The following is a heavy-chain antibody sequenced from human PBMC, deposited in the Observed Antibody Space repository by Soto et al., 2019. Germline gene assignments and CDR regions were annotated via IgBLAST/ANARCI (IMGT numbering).Heavy chain of an antibody. V-gene: IGHV3-23*01. CDR3: AKKDVVVVATILVLPFDY. CDR2: ISNRGVTT. J-gene: IGHJ4*02. Sequence: EVQLLESGGGLVQPGGSLRLSCAASGFTFNSYAMSWVRQAPGKGLEWVSFISNRGVTTYYADSVKGRFTISRDNSKNTLYLQRNSLRADTTAVYYCAKKDVVVVATILVLPFDYWGQGTLVTVSS. D-gene: IGHD2-15*01. CDR1: GFTFNSYA.